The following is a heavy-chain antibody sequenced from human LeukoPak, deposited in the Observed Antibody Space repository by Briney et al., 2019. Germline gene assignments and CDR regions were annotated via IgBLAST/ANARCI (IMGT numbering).Heavy chain of an antibody. CDR2: INKDGGEK. V-gene: IGHV3-7*01. Sequence: GGSLRLSCAASGFTFNNYWMNWVRQTPGKGLVWVANINKDGGEKYYVDSVKGRFTISRDNAKNSLYLQMNSLRAEDTAVYYCATGRNCATCYLPDYWGQGTLVTVSS. D-gene: IGHD2-2*01. J-gene: IGHJ4*02. CDR3: ATGRNCATCYLPDY. CDR1: GFTFNNYW.